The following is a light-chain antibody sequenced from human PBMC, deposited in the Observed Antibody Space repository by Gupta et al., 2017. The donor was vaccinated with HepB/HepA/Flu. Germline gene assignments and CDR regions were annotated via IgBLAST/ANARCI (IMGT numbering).Light chain of an antibody. CDR1: QSVSSY. Sequence: EIVLTQSPATLSLSPGERATLSCRASQSVSSYLAWYQQKPGQAPRLLIYDASNRSKGSSDSCSGSGVGTDSNLTIISREPEDFEVYYCQQRTNGHPSFTFGQGTKVDIK. J-gene: IGKJ2*01. CDR2: DAS. V-gene: IGKV3-11*01. CDR3: QQRTNGHPSFT.